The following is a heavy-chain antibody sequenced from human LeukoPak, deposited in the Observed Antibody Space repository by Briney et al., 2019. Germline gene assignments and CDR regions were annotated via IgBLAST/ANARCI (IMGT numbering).Heavy chain of an antibody. J-gene: IGHJ5*02. D-gene: IGHD5-18*01. CDR3: ARGNIVDTAMAPNWFDP. CDR1: GGSFSGYY. CDR2: INHSGST. Sequence: SETLSLTCAVYGGSFSGYYWSWIRQPPGKGLEWIGEINHSGSTNYNPSLKSRVTISVDTSKNQFSLKLSSVTAADTAVYYCARGNIVDTAMAPNWFDPWGQGTLVTVSS. V-gene: IGHV4-34*01.